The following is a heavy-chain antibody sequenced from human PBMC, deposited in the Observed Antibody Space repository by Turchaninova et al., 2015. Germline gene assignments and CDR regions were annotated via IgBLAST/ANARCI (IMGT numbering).Heavy chain of an antibody. J-gene: IGHJ4*02. CDR2: IYNTGRT. D-gene: IGHD6-19*01. CDR1: GGSISSYF. Sequence: QVQLQESGPGLVKPSETLSLTCTVSGGSISSYFWSWIRRPAGKGLEWIGRIYNTGRTNHNPPLRSRVTLSLDKSKKQFSLGLSSVTAADTAMYYCARQVAVAGTAGFDYWGQGTLVTVSS. V-gene: IGHV4-4*07. CDR3: ARQVAVAGTAGFDY.